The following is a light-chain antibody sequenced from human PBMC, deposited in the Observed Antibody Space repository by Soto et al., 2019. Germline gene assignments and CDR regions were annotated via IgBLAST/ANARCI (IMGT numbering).Light chain of an antibody. J-gene: IGLJ2*01. Sequence: QSALTQPASVSGSPGQSISISCTGTSSDVGGYNYVSWYQQHPGKAPKLMIYEVSNRPSGVSNRFSGSKSGNTASLTISGLQAEDEADYYCSSSTSSDTLLFGGGTPLTVL. V-gene: IGLV2-14*01. CDR2: EVS. CDR3: SSSTSSDTLL. CDR1: SSDVGGYNY.